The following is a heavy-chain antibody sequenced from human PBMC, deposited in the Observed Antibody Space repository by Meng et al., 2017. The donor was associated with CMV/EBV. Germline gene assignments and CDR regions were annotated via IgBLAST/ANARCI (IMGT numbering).Heavy chain of an antibody. J-gene: IGHJ5*02. V-gene: IGHV4-59*01. Sequence: SQTLSLTCTVSGGSISSYYWSWIRQPPGKGLEWIGYFYNSETNYNPSLRSRVTISVDTSQNQVSLRLSSVTSADTAIYYCTRGTGPWGQGTLVTVSS. CDR2: FYNSET. CDR1: GGSISSYY. D-gene: IGHD1-14*01. CDR3: TRGTGP.